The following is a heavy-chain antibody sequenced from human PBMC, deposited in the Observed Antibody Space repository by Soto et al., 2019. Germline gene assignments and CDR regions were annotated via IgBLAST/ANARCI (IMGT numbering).Heavy chain of an antibody. CDR3: ARVVTYYDSSGYYYGPFDY. CDR1: GYTFTSYG. V-gene: IGHV1-18*01. D-gene: IGHD3-22*01. CDR2: FSAYNGNT. J-gene: IGHJ4*02. Sequence: ASVKVSCKATGYTFTSYGISWVRQAPGQGXEWMGWFSAYNGNTNYAQKLQGRVTVTTDTSTSTAYMELRSLRSDDTAVYYCARVVTYYDSSGYYYGPFDYWGQGTLVTVSS.